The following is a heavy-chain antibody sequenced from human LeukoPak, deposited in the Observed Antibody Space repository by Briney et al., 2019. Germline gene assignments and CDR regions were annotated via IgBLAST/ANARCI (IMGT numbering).Heavy chain of an antibody. CDR3: ARDLSGYDSRSFDY. CDR1: GGTFSSYA. D-gene: IGHD5-12*01. CDR2: IIPIFGTA. V-gene: IGHV1-69*13. J-gene: IGHJ4*02. Sequence: SVDVSCKASGGTFSSYAISWVRQAPGQGPEWMGGIIPIFGTANYAQKFQGRVTITADESTSTAYMELSSLRSEDTAVYYCARDLSGYDSRSFDYWGQGTLVTVSS.